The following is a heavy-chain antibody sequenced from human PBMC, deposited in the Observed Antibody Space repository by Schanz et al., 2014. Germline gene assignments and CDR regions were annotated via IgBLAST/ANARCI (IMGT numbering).Heavy chain of an antibody. CDR2: ISWNSVSI. D-gene: IGHD3-3*01. CDR3: ARDKGGYYPFDS. CDR1: GFTFDDFG. Sequence: EVYLVESGGDLVQPGKSLRLSCAASGFTFDDFGMHLVRQAPGNALEWVSGISWNSVSIGYADSVKARFTISRDNDKNSLYLQMNSLRAEDTAVYCCARDKGGYYPFDSWGQGTLVTVSP. V-gene: IGHV3-9*01. J-gene: IGHJ4*02.